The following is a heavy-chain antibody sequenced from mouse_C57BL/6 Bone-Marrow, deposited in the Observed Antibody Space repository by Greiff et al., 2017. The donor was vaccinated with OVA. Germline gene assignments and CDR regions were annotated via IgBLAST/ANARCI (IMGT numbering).Heavy chain of an antibody. V-gene: IGHV1-55*01. CDR1: GYTFTSYW. CDR2: IYPGSGST. Sequence: QVQLQQPGAELVKPGASVQMSCKASGYTFTSYWITWVKQRPGQGLEWIGDIYPGSGSTNYNEKFKSKATLTVDTSSSTASMQLSSLTSEDSAVYYCARSGTAPWFAYWDQGTLVTVTA. D-gene: IGHD3-1*01. CDR3: ARSGTAPWFAY. J-gene: IGHJ3*01.